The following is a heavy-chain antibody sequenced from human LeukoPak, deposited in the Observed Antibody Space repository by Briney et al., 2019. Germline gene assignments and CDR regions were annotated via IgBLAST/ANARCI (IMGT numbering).Heavy chain of an antibody. D-gene: IGHD3-22*01. CDR2: ISSSSSYI. CDR3: ATAYHDSSGYYVDY. Sequence: GGSLRLSCAASGFTFSSYSMNWVRQAPGKGLEWVSSISSSSSYIYYADSVKGRFTISRDNAKNSLYLHMSSLRAEDTAVYYCATAYHDSSGYYVDYWGQGNLVTVSS. V-gene: IGHV3-21*01. CDR1: GFTFSSYS. J-gene: IGHJ4*02.